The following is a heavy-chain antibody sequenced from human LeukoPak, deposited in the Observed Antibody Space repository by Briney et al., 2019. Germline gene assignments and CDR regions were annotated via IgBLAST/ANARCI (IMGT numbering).Heavy chain of an antibody. CDR3: AREEGAPIAAANV. Sequence: ASVKVSCKVSGYTLTELSMHWVRQAPGKGLEWMGGFDPEDGETIYAQKFQGRVTMTTDTSTSTAYMELRSLRSDDTAVYYCAREEGAPIAAANVCGLRGMVSVSS. D-gene: IGHD6-13*01. V-gene: IGHV1-24*01. CDR1: GYTLTELS. J-gene: IGHJ3*01. CDR2: FDPEDGET.